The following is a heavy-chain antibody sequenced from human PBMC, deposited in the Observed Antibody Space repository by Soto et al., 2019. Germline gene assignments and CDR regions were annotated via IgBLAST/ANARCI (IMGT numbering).Heavy chain of an antibody. Sequence: GESLKISCKGSGYSFTSYWISWVRQMPGKGLEWMGRIDPSDSYTNYSPSFQGHVTISADKSISTAYLQWSRLKASDTAMYYCARQRYDFWSGYPAAYYYGMDVWGQGTTVTVSS. D-gene: IGHD3-3*01. CDR1: GYSFTSYW. J-gene: IGHJ6*02. V-gene: IGHV5-10-1*01. CDR3: ARQRYDFWSGYPAAYYYGMDV. CDR2: IDPSDSYT.